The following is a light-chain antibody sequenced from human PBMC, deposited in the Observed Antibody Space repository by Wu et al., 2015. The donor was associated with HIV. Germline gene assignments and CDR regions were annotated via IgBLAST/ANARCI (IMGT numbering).Light chain of an antibody. CDR2: AAS. CDR3: QQYYSMPWT. CDR1: QGIANS. V-gene: IGKV1-NL1*01. Sequence: QMIQSPSSLSASVGDKVTITCRASQGIANSLAWYQQKPGKAPKLLVYAASRLQSGVPSRFSGSGSGTDYTLTISNLQPEDFATYFCQQYYSMPWTFGLGTRVEVK. J-gene: IGKJ1*01.